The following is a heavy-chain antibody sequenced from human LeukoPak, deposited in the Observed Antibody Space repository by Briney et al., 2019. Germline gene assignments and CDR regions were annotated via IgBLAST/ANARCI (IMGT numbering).Heavy chain of an antibody. V-gene: IGHV1-69*01. D-gene: IGHD2-2*02. Sequence: GGSLRLSCAASGFTFSSYAMSWVRQAPGQGLEWMGGIIPIFRSTNYAQKFQGRVTITADESTRTAYMELSSLRSEDTAVYYCARVTGGRYCSTTSCYMRGWFDPWGQGTLVTVSS. CDR2: IIPIFRST. CDR3: ARVTGGRYCSTTSCYMRGWFDP. J-gene: IGHJ5*02. CDR1: GFTFSSYA.